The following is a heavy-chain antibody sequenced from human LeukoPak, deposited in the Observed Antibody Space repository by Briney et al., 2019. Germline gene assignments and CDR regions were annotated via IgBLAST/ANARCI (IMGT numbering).Heavy chain of an antibody. J-gene: IGHJ6*03. CDR1: GFTFSSYA. D-gene: IGHD2-2*01. CDR2: ISGRSGST. Sequence: GGSLRLSCAASGFTFSSYAMGCVRQAPGKGLEWGSAISGRSGSTYYADSVKGRFTISRDKSKNTLYLQMNSLRAEDTAVYYCAKDERYWSSTSCYYMDVWGKGTTVTVSS. CDR3: AKDERYWSSTSCYYMDV. V-gene: IGHV3-23*01.